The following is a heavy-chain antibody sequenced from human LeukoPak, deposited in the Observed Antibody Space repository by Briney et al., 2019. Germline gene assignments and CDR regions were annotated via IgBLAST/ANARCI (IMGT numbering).Heavy chain of an antibody. CDR3: AKDLSCSSTSCPGAFDI. Sequence: PGGSLRLSCAASGFTFSSYDMHWVRQATGKGLEWVSAIGTVGDTHYPGSVKGRFTISRENAKNSLYLQMNSLRAEDTAVYYCAKDLSCSSTSCPGAFDIWGQGTMVTVSS. V-gene: IGHV3-13*01. CDR1: GFTFSSYD. D-gene: IGHD2-2*01. CDR2: IGTVGDT. J-gene: IGHJ3*02.